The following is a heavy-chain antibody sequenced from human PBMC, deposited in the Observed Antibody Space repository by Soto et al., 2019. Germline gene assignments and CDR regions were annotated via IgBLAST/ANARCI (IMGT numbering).Heavy chain of an antibody. CDR3: ARPECGGNCYGTLLVY. CDR1: AGSSSSGGYS. D-gene: IGHD2-21*02. V-gene: IGHV4-30-2*01. CDR2: IYHSGST. Sequence: PSETLSLTCAVSAGSSSSGGYSWSWIRQPPGKGLEGVGYIYHSGSTYYNPSLKSRVTISVDRSKNQFSLKLSSLTAADTAVYYCARPECGGNCYGTLLVYLCQGALVTVFS. J-gene: IGHJ4*02.